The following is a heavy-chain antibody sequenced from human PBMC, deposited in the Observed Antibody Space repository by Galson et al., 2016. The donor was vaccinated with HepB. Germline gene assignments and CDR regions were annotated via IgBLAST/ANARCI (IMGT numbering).Heavy chain of an antibody. V-gene: IGHV3-23*01. CDR2: ISGSGGST. CDR1: GFTFNSYA. D-gene: IGHD1-26*01. Sequence: SLRLSCAVSGFTFNSYAMTWVRQAPGKGLEWVSGISGSGGSTYYADSVKGRFTISRENSYNTLYLQMKSLRPDDTAVYYCAKAVGGSSVSLPDYWGQGALVTVSS. CDR3: AKAVGGSSVSLPDY. J-gene: IGHJ4*02.